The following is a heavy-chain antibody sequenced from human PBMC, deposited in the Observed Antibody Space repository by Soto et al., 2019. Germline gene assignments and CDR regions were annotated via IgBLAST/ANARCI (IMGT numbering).Heavy chain of an antibody. CDR2: IYYSGST. D-gene: IGHD3-16*01. CDR1: GGSISSGGYY. CDR3: ARDLTRRGCFDS. Sequence: QVQLQESGPGLVKPSQTLSLTCTVSGGSISSGGYYWSRIRQHPGKGLEWIGYIYYSGSTYYNPPRKRGFIISVDTSKTQFSLKLSYVTAADTAVYYCARDLTRRGCFDSWGQGILVTFSS. J-gene: IGHJ4*02. V-gene: IGHV4-31*03.